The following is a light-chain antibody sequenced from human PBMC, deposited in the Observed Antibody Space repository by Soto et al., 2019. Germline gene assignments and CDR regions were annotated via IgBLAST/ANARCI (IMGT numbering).Light chain of an antibody. Sequence: QSALTQPASVSGSPGQSITISCTGTSSDICYYDYVSWYQHHSGKAPKLIIYEVNNRPSGVSNRFSGSKSVNTASLTISGLQVEDEADYYCSSHSSSSAYYVFGTGTKLTVL. CDR3: SSHSSSSAYYV. CDR2: EVN. J-gene: IGLJ1*01. CDR1: SSDICYYDY. V-gene: IGLV2-14*01.